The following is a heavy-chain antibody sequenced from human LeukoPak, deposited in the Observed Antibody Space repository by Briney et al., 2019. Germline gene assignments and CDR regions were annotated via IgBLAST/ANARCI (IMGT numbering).Heavy chain of an antibody. V-gene: IGHV3-21*01. CDR1: GFTFSSYS. D-gene: IGHD2-21*01. CDR2: ISSSSSYI. J-gene: IGHJ3*02. CDR3: ARDFLPYCGGDCYDAFDI. Sequence: PGGSLRLSCAASGFTFSSYSMNWVRQAPGKGLEWVSSISSSSSYIYYADSVKGRFTISRDNAKNSLYLQMNSLRAEDTAVYYCARDFLPYCGGDCYDAFDIWGQGTMVTVSS.